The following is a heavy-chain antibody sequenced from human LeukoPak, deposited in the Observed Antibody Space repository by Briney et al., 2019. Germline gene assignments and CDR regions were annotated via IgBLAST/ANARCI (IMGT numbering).Heavy chain of an antibody. CDR1: GGSISNYY. Sequence: SETLSLTCTVSGGSISNYYWSWIRQPPGKELEWIGYIYYSGSTNYNPSLTSRVTISVDTSKNQFSLSLSSVTAADTAVYYCARPSRTGSGWDAFDIWGQGTMVTVSS. J-gene: IGHJ3*02. D-gene: IGHD3-22*01. CDR2: IYYSGST. V-gene: IGHV4-59*08. CDR3: ARPSRTGSGWDAFDI.